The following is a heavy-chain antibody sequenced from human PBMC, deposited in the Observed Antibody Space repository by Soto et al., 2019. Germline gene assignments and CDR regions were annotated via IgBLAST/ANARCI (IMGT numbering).Heavy chain of an antibody. CDR2: ISAYNGNT. CDR3: AGDSNLPAAMSSAFDY. CDR1: GYTFTSYG. Sequence: QVQLVQSGAEVKKPGASVKVSCKASGYTFTSYGISWVRQAPGQGLAWMGWISAYNGNTNYAQKLQGRVTMTTDTSTSTAYMELRSLRSDDTAVYYCAGDSNLPAAMSSAFDYWGQGTLVTVSS. D-gene: IGHD2-2*01. J-gene: IGHJ4*02. V-gene: IGHV1-18*01.